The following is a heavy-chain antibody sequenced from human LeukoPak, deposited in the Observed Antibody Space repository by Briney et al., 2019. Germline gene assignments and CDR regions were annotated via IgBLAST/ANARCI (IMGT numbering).Heavy chain of an antibody. Sequence: GGSLRLSCAASGFTFGSYAMSWVRQAPGKGLEWVSAISGSGGSTYYADSVKGRFTISRDNSKNTLCLQMNSLRAEDTAVYYCASSGPYSSGWYAFDIWGQGTMVTVSS. D-gene: IGHD6-19*01. V-gene: IGHV3-23*01. CDR3: ASSGPYSSGWYAFDI. J-gene: IGHJ3*02. CDR2: ISGSGGST. CDR1: GFTFGSYA.